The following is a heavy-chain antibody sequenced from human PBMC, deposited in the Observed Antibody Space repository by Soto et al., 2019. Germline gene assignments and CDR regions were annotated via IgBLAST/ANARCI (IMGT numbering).Heavy chain of an antibody. CDR2: IYHSGST. D-gene: IGHD2-2*01. CDR3: ARVAGVCSGPSCELYGMDV. V-gene: IGHV4-30-2*01. CDR1: GGSISSGGYS. J-gene: IGHJ6*02. Sequence: SETLSLTCAVSGGSISSGGYSWSWIRQPPGKGLEWIGYIYHSGSTYYNPSLKSRVTISVDRSKNQFSLKLSSVTAADTAVYYCARVAGVCSGPSCELYGMDVWGQGTTVTVSS.